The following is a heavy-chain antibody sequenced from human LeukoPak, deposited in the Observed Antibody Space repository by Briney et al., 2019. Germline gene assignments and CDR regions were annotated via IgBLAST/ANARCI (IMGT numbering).Heavy chain of an antibody. V-gene: IGHV3-48*01. CDR2: ISSSSSTI. D-gene: IGHD4/OR15-4a*01. Sequence: GGSLRLSCAASGFTFSSYSMNWVRQAPGKGLEWVSYISSSSSTIYYADSAKGRFTTSRDNAKNSLYLQMNSLRAEDTAVYYCAANCPFDYWGQGTLVTVSS. CDR3: AANCPFDY. J-gene: IGHJ4*02. CDR1: GFTFSSYS.